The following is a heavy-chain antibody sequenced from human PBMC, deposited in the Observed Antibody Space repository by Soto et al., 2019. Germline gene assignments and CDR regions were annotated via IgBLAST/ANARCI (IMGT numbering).Heavy chain of an antibody. V-gene: IGHV1-46*01. CDR1: GYTFTSYY. D-gene: IGHD3-22*01. Sequence: QVQLVQSGAEVKKPGASVKVSCKASGYTFTSYYMHWVRQAPGQGLEWMGIINPSGGSTSYAQKCQGRVTRTRDTSTSTVYMELSSLRSEDTAVYYCARGDYYDSSGYDDAFDIWGQGTMVTVSS. J-gene: IGHJ3*02. CDR3: ARGDYYDSSGYDDAFDI. CDR2: INPSGGST.